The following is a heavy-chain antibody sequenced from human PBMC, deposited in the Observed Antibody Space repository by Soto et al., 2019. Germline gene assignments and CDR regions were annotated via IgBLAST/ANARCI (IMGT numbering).Heavy chain of an antibody. J-gene: IGHJ4*02. D-gene: IGHD2-15*01. CDR1: GFIFNTYS. CDR3: ARTLSWRRGPFDS. CDR2: ISGSSQTI. Sequence: EVQLVESGGGPIQPGGSLRLSCAASGFIFNTYSMNWVRQAPGKGLEWVSYISGSSQTIFYADSVRGRFTISRDNANNSTYLQMVSLRDEDTAVYYCARTLSWRRGPFDSWGQGTLVTVSS. V-gene: IGHV3-48*02.